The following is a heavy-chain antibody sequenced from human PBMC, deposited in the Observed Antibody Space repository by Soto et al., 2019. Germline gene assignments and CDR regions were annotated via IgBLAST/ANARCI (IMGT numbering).Heavy chain of an antibody. V-gene: IGHV1-69*01. CDR3: ARSSITLVRGADYTMDV. D-gene: IGHD3-10*01. J-gene: IGHJ6*02. CDR1: GGTFSSYA. CDR2: IIPIFGTA. Sequence: QVQLVQSGAEVKKPGSSVKVSCKASGGTFSSYAISWVRQAPGQGLEWMGGIIPIFGTANYAQKFQDRVTITADESTSTAYMELSSLRSEDTAVSYCARSSITLVRGADYTMDVWGQGTTVTVSS.